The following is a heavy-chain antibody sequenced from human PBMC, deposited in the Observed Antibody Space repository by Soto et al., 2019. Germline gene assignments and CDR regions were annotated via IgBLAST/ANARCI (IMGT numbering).Heavy chain of an antibody. J-gene: IGHJ3*02. D-gene: IGHD3-3*01. CDR2: IYYSGST. CDR1: GGSISSGGYY. Sequence: SETLSLTCTVSGGSISSGGYYWSWIRQHPGKGLEWIGYIYYSGSTYYNPSLKSRVTISVDTSKNQFSLKLSSVTAADTAVYYCARGVLYYDFWSGDYVTGLRNSPDAFDIWGQGTMVTVS. CDR3: ARGVLYYDFWSGDYVTGLRNSPDAFDI. V-gene: IGHV4-31*03.